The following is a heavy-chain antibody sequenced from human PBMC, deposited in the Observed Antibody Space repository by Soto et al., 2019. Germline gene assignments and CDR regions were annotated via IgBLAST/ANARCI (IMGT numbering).Heavy chain of an antibody. CDR3: ASDKAAAGIFDY. J-gene: IGHJ4*02. D-gene: IGHD6-13*01. CDR2: INSDGTST. Sequence: EVQLVESGGGLVRPGGSLRLSCAASGFTFSYYWMHWVRQAPGKGLVWVSRINSDGTSTTYADSVKGRFTISRDNAKNTLYLQMNSLRAEDTAVYYCASDKAAAGIFDYWGQGTLVTVSS. CDR1: GFTFSYYW. V-gene: IGHV3-74*01.